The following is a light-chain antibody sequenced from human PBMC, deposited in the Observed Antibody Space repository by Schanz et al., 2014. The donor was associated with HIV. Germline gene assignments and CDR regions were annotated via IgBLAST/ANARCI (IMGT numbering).Light chain of an antibody. J-gene: IGLJ3*02. CDR2: EVS. Sequence: QSALTQPPSASGSPGQSVTISCTGTSSDVGGYNYVSWYQQHPGKAPKLMIYEVSERPSGVPDRFSGSKSGNTASLTVSGLRADDEADYYCSSYAATSNVLFGGGTKLTVL. V-gene: IGLV2-8*01. CDR3: SSYAATSNVL. CDR1: SSDVGGYNY.